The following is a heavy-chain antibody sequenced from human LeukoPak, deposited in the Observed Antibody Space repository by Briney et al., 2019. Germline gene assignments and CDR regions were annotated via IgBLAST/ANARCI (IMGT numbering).Heavy chain of an antibody. V-gene: IGHV3-21*01. J-gene: IGHJ3*02. Sequence: GGSLRLSCAASGFTFRSYAMSWVRQAPGKGLEWVSSISSSSSYIYYADSVKGRFTISRDNAKNSLYLQMNSLRAEDTAVYYCARDRIQLWLGYDAFDIWGQGTMVTVSS. CDR3: ARDRIQLWLGYDAFDI. CDR2: ISSSSSYI. CDR1: GFTFRSYA. D-gene: IGHD5-18*01.